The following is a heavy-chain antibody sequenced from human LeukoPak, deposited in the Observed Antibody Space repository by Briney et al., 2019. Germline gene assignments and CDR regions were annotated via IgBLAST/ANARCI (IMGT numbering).Heavy chain of an antibody. J-gene: IGHJ4*02. CDR1: GFTFSSYS. Sequence: GGSLRLSCAASGFTFSSYSMNWVRQAPGKGLEWVSSISSRSSYIYYADSVKGRFTISRDNAKNSLYLQMNSLRAEDTAVYYCARVRAPGYSYGYTAFDYWGQGTLVTVSS. CDR2: ISSRSSYI. CDR3: ARVRAPGYSYGYTAFDY. D-gene: IGHD5-18*01. V-gene: IGHV3-21*01.